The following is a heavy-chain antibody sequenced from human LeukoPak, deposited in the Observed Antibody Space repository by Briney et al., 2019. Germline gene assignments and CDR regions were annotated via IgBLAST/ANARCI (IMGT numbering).Heavy chain of an antibody. CDR2: IRYDGSNK. J-gene: IGHJ4*02. V-gene: IGHV3-30*02. D-gene: IGHD3-22*01. Sequence: PGGSLRLSCASSGFTFSSYGMHWVRQAPGKGLEWVAFIRYDGSNKYYADSVKGRFTISRDNSKSTLYLQMNSLRAEDTAVYYCAKDQPYYYDSSGSAPYFDYWGQGTLVTVSS. CDR3: AKDQPYYYDSSGSAPYFDY. CDR1: GFTFSSYG.